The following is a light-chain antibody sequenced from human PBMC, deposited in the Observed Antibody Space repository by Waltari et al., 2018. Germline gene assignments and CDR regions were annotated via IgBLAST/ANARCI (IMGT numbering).Light chain of an antibody. CDR1: QSISKL. CDR2: KAS. Sequence: DIQLTQSPSTLSASVGDRFTITCRASQSISKLLAWYQQTPGKAPKLLIYKASTLESGVPSRFSGSGSGTEFTLTISSLQPDDFATYYCQQYNSYSLLTFGGGTKVEIK. CDR3: QQYNSYSLLT. V-gene: IGKV1-5*03. J-gene: IGKJ4*01.